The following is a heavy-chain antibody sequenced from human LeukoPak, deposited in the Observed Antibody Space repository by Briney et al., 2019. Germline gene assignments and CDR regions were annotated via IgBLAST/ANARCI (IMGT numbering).Heavy chain of an antibody. CDR1: GFTFSSYA. Sequence: PGGSLRLSCAASGFTFSSYAMRWVRQAPGKGLEWVSAISGSVGSTFYADSVKGRFTISRDNSKNTLYLQKNRLRAQDTAVYYCAKGSVKQQLVTLWNYYYYMDVWGKGTTVTVSS. CDR2: ISGSVGST. D-gene: IGHD6-13*01. CDR3: AKGSVKQQLVTLWNYYYYMDV. V-gene: IGHV3-23*01. J-gene: IGHJ6*03.